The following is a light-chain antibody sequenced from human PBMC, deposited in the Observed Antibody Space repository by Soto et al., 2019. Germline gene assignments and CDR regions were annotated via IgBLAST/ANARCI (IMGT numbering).Light chain of an antibody. V-gene: IGKV3-20*01. J-gene: IGKJ1*01. CDR3: QQSYSTPT. Sequence: EIVLTQSPGTLSLSPGERAPIYCRASQSVSSSYLAWYQQKPGQAPRILIYGASSRATGIPDRFSGSGSGTDFTLTISSLQPEDFATYYCQQSYSTPTLGQGTKVDIK. CDR2: GAS. CDR1: QSVSSSY.